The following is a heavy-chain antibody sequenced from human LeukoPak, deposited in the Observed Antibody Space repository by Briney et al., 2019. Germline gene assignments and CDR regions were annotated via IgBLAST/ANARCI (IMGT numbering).Heavy chain of an antibody. CDR3: ARRAHLAQLGADWFDP. V-gene: IGHV5-51*01. CDR1: GDGFDNYW. D-gene: IGHD4/OR15-4a*01. Sequence: KCGESLKIPCRVSGDGFDNYWIGWVRHMSGEGLQWVAIIHPSSSATHYSPSFQGRVSISADKAITTAYLQWNSLRTSDTAIYFCARRAHLAQLGADWFDPWGQGTLVTVSS. J-gene: IGHJ5*02. CDR2: IHPSSSAT.